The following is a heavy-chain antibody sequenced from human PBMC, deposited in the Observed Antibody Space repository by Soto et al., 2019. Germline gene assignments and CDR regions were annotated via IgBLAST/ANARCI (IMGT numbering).Heavy chain of an antibody. Sequence: TLSLTCTVSGGSMGSDGYYWSWIRQYPGKGLEYIGYIYYIGSTYYNPSLKGRVTTSIDTSKNQFSLKLTSVTAADTAVYYCAREVFGSGTGRLDPWGQGTLVTVSS. D-gene: IGHD3-10*01. J-gene: IGHJ5*02. CDR1: GGSMGSDGYY. CDR3: AREVFGSGTGRLDP. V-gene: IGHV4-31*03. CDR2: IYYIGST.